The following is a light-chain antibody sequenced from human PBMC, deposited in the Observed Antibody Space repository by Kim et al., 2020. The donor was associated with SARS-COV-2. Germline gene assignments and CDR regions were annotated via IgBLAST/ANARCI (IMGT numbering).Light chain of an antibody. V-gene: IGLV2-14*03. CDR1: SSDIGGYNY. Sequence: QSITIFCTGTSSDIGGYNYVSWYQQHPGKAPKLMIYDVNYRPSGVSNRFSGSKSGNTASLTISGLQAEDEADYYCSSYTSSSTLEVFGTGTKVTVL. CDR3: SSYTSSSTLEV. J-gene: IGLJ1*01. CDR2: DVN.